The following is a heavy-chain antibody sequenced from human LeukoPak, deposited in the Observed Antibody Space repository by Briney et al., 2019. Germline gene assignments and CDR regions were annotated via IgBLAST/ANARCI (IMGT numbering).Heavy chain of an antibody. CDR3: ARVVQQLVLVYYFDY. CDR2: INTNSITK. V-gene: IGHV3-48*01. CDR1: GFTFSSYA. J-gene: IGHJ4*02. Sequence: GGSLRLSCAASGFTFSSYAINWVRQAPGKGLEWISFINTNSITKYYADSVKGRFTISRDNAKNSLYLEMSSLRAEDTAVYYCARVVQQLVLVYYFDYWGQGTLVTVSS. D-gene: IGHD6-13*01.